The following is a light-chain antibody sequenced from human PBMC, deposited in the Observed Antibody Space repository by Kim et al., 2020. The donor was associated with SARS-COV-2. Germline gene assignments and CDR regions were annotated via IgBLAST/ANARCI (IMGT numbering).Light chain of an antibody. CDR2: GAS. J-gene: IGKJ2*01. CDR1: QTVRGNY. Sequence: EIVVTQSPSTLSLSPGEGATLSCRASQTVRGNYVAWYQQRPGQAPRPLIYGASTRATDVPDRFSASGSGTDFTLTISRLEPDDFGVYYCQQYGSAPDTFGQGTKLEIK. V-gene: IGKV3-20*01. CDR3: QQYGSAPDT.